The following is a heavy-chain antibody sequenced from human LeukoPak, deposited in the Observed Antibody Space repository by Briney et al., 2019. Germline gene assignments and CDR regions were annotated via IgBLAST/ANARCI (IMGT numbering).Heavy chain of an antibody. CDR1: GYTFTGYY. V-gene: IGHV1-2*02. CDR3: ARVSGTFARGRAPRYYYMDV. CDR2: INPNSGGT. D-gene: IGHD3-10*01. J-gene: IGHJ6*03. Sequence: ASVKVSCKASGYTFTGYYMHWVRQAPGQGLEWMGWINPNSGGTNYAQKFQGRVTMTRDTSISTAYMELSSLRSEDTAVYYCARVSGTFARGRAPRYYYMDVWGKGTTVTVSS.